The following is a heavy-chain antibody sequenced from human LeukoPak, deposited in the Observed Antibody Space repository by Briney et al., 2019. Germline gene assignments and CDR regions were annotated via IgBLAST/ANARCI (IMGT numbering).Heavy chain of an antibody. V-gene: IGHV3-33*06. D-gene: IGHD3-22*01. CDR3: AKSHYYDSSGYYLPFDY. J-gene: IGHJ4*02. Sequence: GGSLRLSCAAAGFSLSNYGMHWVRQAPGKGLEWVAALLYDGNTKHYADSVKGRFTISRDNSKNTLYLQMNSLRAEDTAFYYCAKSHYYDSSGYYLPFDYWGQGTLVTVSS. CDR2: LLYDGNTK. CDR1: GFSLSNYG.